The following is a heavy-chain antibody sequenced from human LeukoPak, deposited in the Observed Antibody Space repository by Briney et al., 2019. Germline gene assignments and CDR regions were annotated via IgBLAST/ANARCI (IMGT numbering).Heavy chain of an antibody. Sequence: TGGSLRLSCAASGFTFSSYWMSWVRQAPGKGLEWVADIKQDGSEKYYVDSVKGRFTISRDNAKNSLYLQMNSLRAEDTAVYYCARDPGSYYYYGMDVWGQGTTVTVSS. CDR3: ARDPGSYYYYGMDV. J-gene: IGHJ6*02. D-gene: IGHD6-25*01. V-gene: IGHV3-7*01. CDR2: IKQDGSEK. CDR1: GFTFSSYW.